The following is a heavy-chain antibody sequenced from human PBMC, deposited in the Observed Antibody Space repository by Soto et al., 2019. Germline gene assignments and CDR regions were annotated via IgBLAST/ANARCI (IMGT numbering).Heavy chain of an antibody. Sequence: PGESLKISCKGSGYSFTSYWISWVRQMPGKGLEWMGRIDPSDSYTNYSPSFQGHVTISADKSISTAYLQWSSLKASDTAMYYCARQIYDSDTGPNFQYYFDSWGQGTPVTV. D-gene: IGHD3-22*01. CDR2: IDPSDSYT. J-gene: IGHJ4*02. V-gene: IGHV5-10-1*01. CDR3: ARQIYDSDTGPNFQYYFDS. CDR1: GYSFTSYW.